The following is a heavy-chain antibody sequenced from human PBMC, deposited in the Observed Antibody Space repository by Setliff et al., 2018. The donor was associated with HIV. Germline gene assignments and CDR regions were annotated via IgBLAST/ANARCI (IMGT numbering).Heavy chain of an antibody. D-gene: IGHD6-13*01. CDR2: INTKTGNP. Sequence: GASVKVSCKASAGTFTSYYMHWVRQAPGQGLEWMGWINTKTGNPTYAQGFTGRFVFSLDTSVSTAYLQINSLKAEDTAVYYCARPLFSIAAAGIDYWGQGTLVTVSS. V-gene: IGHV7-4-1*02. CDR1: AGTFTSYY. CDR3: ARPLFSIAAAGIDY. J-gene: IGHJ4*02.